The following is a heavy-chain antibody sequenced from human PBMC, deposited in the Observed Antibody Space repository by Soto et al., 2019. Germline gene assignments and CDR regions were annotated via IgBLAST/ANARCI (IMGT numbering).Heavy chain of an antibody. V-gene: IGHV3-30*18. CDR3: AKPQGGATYFYYVRAV. Sequence: QVQLVESGGGVVQPGRSLRLSCAASGFTFSSYGMHWVRQAPGKGLEWVAVISYDGSNKYYADSVKGRFTISRDNSKNTLYLQMNGVRAEDGVVYYCAKPQGGATYFYYVRAVGGKGTRATVPS. D-gene: IGHD1-26*01. CDR2: ISYDGSNK. J-gene: IGHJ6*04. CDR1: GFTFSSYG.